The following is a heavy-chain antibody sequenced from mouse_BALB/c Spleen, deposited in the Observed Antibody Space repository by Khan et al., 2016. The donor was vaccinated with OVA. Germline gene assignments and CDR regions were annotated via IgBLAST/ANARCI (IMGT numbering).Heavy chain of an antibody. CDR1: GYSITSGYA. J-gene: IGHJ2*01. CDR3: ARGDYYEYYFDY. Sequence: EVQLQESGPGLVKPSQSLSLTCTVTGYSITSGYAWNWIRQFPGNKLEWMGYIRYSGGTSYNPSLKSRISITRDTSKNPFFLQLNSVTTEDTATYYCARGDYYEYYFDYWGQGTTLTVSA. V-gene: IGHV3-2*02. CDR2: IRYSGGT. D-gene: IGHD1-1*01.